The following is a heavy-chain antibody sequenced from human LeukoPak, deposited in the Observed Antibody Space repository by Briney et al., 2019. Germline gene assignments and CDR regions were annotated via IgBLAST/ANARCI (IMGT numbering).Heavy chain of an antibody. D-gene: IGHD6-19*01. J-gene: IGHJ5*02. CDR1: GGTFSSYA. CDR3: ARDSSNSSGWYRENWFDP. Sequence: ASVKVSCKASGGTFSSYAISWVRQAPGQGLEWMGGIIPIFGTANYAQKFQGRVTITADKSTSTAYMELSSLRSEDTAVYYCARDSSNSSGWYRENWFDPWGQGTLVTVSS. CDR2: IIPIFGTA. V-gene: IGHV1-69*06.